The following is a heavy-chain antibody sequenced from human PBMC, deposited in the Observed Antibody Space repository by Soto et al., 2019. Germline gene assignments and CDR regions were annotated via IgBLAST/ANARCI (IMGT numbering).Heavy chain of an antibody. J-gene: IGHJ4*02. CDR3: ASRDPGTSVDY. CDR2: IYRTGST. CDR1: GGSITSRNW. V-gene: IGHV4-4*02. Sequence: PSETKSLTSTVSGGSITSRNWWTLVRQPPGQGLEWIGEIYRTGSTNYNPSLKSRVTISLDKSENQFSLKVTSLTAADTAVYYCASRDPGTSVDYWGQGTLVPVSS. D-gene: IGHD1-7*01.